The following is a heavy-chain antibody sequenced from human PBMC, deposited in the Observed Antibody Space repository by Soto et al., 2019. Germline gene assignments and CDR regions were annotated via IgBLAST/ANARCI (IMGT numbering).Heavy chain of an antibody. V-gene: IGHV1-18*01. Sequence: QVQLVQSGAEVKKPGASVKVSCKTSGYTFTSYAISWVRQAPGQGLEWMGWISAYNGNTHYAQKLQGRVTMTTDTSTRTAYMELRSLRSDDTAVYYCARALAAAGPFDYWGQGTLVTVSS. D-gene: IGHD6-13*01. CDR1: GYTFTSYA. CDR3: ARALAAAGPFDY. J-gene: IGHJ4*02. CDR2: ISAYNGNT.